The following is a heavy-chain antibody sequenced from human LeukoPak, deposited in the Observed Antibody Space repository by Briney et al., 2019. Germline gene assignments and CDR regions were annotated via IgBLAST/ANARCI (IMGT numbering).Heavy chain of an antibody. D-gene: IGHD7-27*01. J-gene: IGHJ4*02. CDR3: AKVELGIPPVYFDY. CDR1: GFTFSNSW. V-gene: IGHV3-23*01. Sequence: GGSLRLSCAGSGFTFSNSWMSWVRQAPGKGLEWVSAISGSGGSTYYADSVKGRFTISRDNSKNTLYLQTNSLRAEDTAVYYCAKVELGIPPVYFDYWGQGTLVTVSS. CDR2: ISGSGGST.